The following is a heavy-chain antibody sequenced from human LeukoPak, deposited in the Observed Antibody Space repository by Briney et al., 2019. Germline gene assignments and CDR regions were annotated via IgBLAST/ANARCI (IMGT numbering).Heavy chain of an antibody. V-gene: IGHV4-39*01. CDR1: GGSISSGPYY. CDR2: IYYSGST. CDR3: ARRPHGVWWFDP. J-gene: IGHJ5*02. D-gene: IGHD4-17*01. Sequence: PSETLCLTCTVSGGSISSGPYYWGWIRQPPGKGLEWIGSIYYSGSTYYNPSLKSRVTMSVDTSKNQFSLRLSSVTAADTAVYYCARRPHGVWWFDPWGQGTLVTVSS.